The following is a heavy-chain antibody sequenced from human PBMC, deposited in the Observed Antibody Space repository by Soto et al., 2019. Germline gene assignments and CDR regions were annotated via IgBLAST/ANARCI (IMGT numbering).Heavy chain of an antibody. CDR3: ARERSGHTDY. Sequence: QVQLVQSGAEVKKPGASVKVSCKASGYTVTSYDINWVRQATGQGLEWMGWMNPNSGNAGNAQKFQGKVPMARNTSIRTAYMELSSLRSEDTAVYYCARERSGHTDYWGQGTLVSVSS. J-gene: IGHJ4*02. D-gene: IGHD3-3*01. CDR1: GYTVTSYD. CDR2: MNPNSGNA. V-gene: IGHV1-8*01.